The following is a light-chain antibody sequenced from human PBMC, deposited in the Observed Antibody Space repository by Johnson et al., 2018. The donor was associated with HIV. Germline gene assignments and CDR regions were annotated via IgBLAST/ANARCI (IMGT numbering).Light chain of an antibody. Sequence: QSVLTQPPSVSAAPGQKVTISCSGSSSNIGNNYVSWYQQLPGTAPKVLIYDNNKRPSGIPDRFSGSKSGTSATLGITGLQTGDEADYDCGTWVGSLTIGGCFVTGTKVTVL. V-gene: IGLV1-51*01. CDR1: SSNIGNNY. J-gene: IGLJ1*01. CDR3: GTWVGSLTIGGC. CDR2: DNN.